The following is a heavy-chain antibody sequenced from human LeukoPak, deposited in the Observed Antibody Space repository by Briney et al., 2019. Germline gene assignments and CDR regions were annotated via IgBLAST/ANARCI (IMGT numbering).Heavy chain of an antibody. J-gene: IGHJ4*02. CDR1: GGSISSSSYY. CDR2: IYYSGST. D-gene: IGHD3-10*01. Sequence: SAPLSLTFTVSGGSISSSSYYWGWIRPPPGKGREWIGIIYYSGSTYYNPSLKSRVTISVDTSKNQFSLKLSSVTAADTAVYYCARLLLWFGESSATFDYWGQGTLVTVSS. CDR3: ARLLLWFGESSATFDY. V-gene: IGHV4-39*01.